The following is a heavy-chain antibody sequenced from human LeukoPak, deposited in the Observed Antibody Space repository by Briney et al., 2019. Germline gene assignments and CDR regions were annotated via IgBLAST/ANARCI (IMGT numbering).Heavy chain of an antibody. CDR2: IIPIFGTA. CDR1: GGTFSSYA. J-gene: IGHJ4*02. V-gene: IGHV1-69*05. D-gene: IGHD3-22*01. Sequence: SVKVSCKASGGTFSSYAISWVRQAPGQGLEWMGGIIPIFGTANYEQKFQGRVTITTDESTSTAYMELSSLRSEDTAVYYCASSSYNYYDSSGYCDYWGQGTLVTVSS. CDR3: ASSSYNYYDSSGYCDY.